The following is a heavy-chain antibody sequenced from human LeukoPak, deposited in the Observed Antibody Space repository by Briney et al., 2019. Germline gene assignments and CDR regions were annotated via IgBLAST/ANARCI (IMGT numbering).Heavy chain of an antibody. J-gene: IGHJ4*02. CDR3: ARSSQGDSSGYWWDY. CDR2: ISSSNSYI. CDR1: GFTSSSYT. D-gene: IGHD3-22*01. V-gene: IGHV3-21*01. Sequence: GGSLRLSCAASGFTSSSYTMNWVRQAPGKGLEWVSSISSSNSYIYYADSVKGRFTISRDNAKNSLYLQMNSLRAEDTAVYYCARSSQGDSSGYWWDYWGQGTLVTVSS.